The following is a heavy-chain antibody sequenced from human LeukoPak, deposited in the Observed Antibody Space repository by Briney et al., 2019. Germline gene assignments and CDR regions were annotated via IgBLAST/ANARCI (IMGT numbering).Heavy chain of an antibody. J-gene: IGHJ4*02. V-gene: IGHV3-30*18. CDR3: AKERRGNRIDY. D-gene: IGHD3-16*02. CDR1: GFTFSSYG. Sequence: GGSLRLSCAASGFTFSSYGMHWVRQAPGKGLEWVAVISYDGSNKYYGDSVEGRFTISRDNSKNTLYLQMNGLRAEDTAVYYCAKERRGNRIDYWGQGTLVTVSS. CDR2: ISYDGSNK.